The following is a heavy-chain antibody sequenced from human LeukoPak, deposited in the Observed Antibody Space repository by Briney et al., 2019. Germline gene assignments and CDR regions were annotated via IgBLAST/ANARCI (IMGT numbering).Heavy chain of an antibody. CDR2: IYDSGST. D-gene: IGHD3-9*01. CDR3: ACGYYDILTGSPPFDY. Sequence: SETLSLTCTVSGASVSSGSYYWSWIRQPPGKGLEWFGYIYDSGSTNYNPSLTGRVTIPVDTSKNQFSLKLSSVTAADTALYYCACGYYDILTGSPPFDYWGQGTLVTVSS. V-gene: IGHV4-61*01. CDR1: GASVSSGSYY. J-gene: IGHJ4*02.